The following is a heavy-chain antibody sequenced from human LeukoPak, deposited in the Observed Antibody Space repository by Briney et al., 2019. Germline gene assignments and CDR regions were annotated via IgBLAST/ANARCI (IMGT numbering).Heavy chain of an antibody. Sequence: TSETLSLTCTVSGGSISSSSYYWGWIRQPPGKGLEWIGSIYYSGSTYYNPFLKSRVTISVDTSKNQFSLKLSSVTAADTAVYYCARVSGIGQWPFSYWGHGTLITVSS. CDR2: IYYSGST. D-gene: IGHD6-19*01. CDR1: GGSISSSSYY. CDR3: ARVSGIGQWPFSY. J-gene: IGHJ4*01. V-gene: IGHV4-39*07.